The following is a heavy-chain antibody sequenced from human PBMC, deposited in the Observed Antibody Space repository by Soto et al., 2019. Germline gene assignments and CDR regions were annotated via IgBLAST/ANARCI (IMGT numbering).Heavy chain of an antibody. D-gene: IGHD3-10*01. Sequence: ASVKVSCKASRGTFSSYAISWVRQAPGQGLEWMGGIIPIFGTANYAQKFQGRVTITADESTSTAYMELSSLRSEDTAVYYCARDRGAALGWFDPWGQGTLVTVSS. V-gene: IGHV1-69*13. CDR3: ARDRGAALGWFDP. J-gene: IGHJ5*02. CDR2: IIPIFGTA. CDR1: RGTFSSYA.